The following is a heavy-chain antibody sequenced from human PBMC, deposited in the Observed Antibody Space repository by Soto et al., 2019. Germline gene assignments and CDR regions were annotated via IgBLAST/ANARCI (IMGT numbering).Heavy chain of an antibody. CDR1: GFTFTSSA. J-gene: IGHJ6*02. CDR2: IVVGSGNT. CDR3: AAEYSGDYYYYGMDV. Sequence: QMQLVQSGTEVKKPGTSAKVSCKASGFTFTSSAVQWVRQAREQRLQWIGWIVVGSGNTNYAQKVQERVTITRDMSTSTAYMELSSLRSEDTAVYYCAAEYSGDYYYYGMDVWGQGTTVTVSS. D-gene: IGHD3-10*01. V-gene: IGHV1-58*01.